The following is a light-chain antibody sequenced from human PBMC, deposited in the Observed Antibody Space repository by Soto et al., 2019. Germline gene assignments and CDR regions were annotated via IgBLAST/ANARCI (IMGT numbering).Light chain of an antibody. V-gene: IGKV3-20*01. Sequence: EMVLTQSPGTLSVSPGERATLSGSASQSVGRNFLAWYQQKPGQAPRLLIYRASNRATGIPDRVSGSGSGTDFTLTISDVQPEDFALYYCHQRQSWPRTFGQGTRLEIK. CDR3: HQRQSWPRT. CDR2: RAS. J-gene: IGKJ5*01. CDR1: QSVGRNF.